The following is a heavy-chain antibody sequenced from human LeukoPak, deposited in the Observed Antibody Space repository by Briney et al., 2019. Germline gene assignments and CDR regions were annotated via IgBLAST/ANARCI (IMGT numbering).Heavy chain of an antibody. CDR2: INPNSGGT. J-gene: IGHJ4*02. D-gene: IGHD3-3*01. CDR1: GYTFTGYY. CDR3: GGGWGGVFYVFWRGYYKYYLDY. Sequence: ASVKVSCKASGYTFTGYYMHWVRQAPGQGLEWMGWINPNSGGTNYAQKFQGRVTMTRDTSISTAYMELSRLRSDDTAVYYCGGGWGGVFYVFWRGYYKYYLDYGAQEPLVTVS. V-gene: IGHV1-2*02.